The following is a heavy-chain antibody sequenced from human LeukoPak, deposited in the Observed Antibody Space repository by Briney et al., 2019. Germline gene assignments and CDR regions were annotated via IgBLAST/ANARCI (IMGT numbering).Heavy chain of an antibody. D-gene: IGHD5-24*01. CDR1: GFIFSSYS. V-gene: IGHV3-23*01. CDR3: ARDPVEMATTGIYSYYYGMDV. CDR2: ITGSGGNT. J-gene: IGHJ6*02. Sequence: GGSLRLSCAASGFIFSSYSMSWVRQAPGKGLEWVSVITGSGGNTYYADSVKGRFTISRDNAKNSLYLQMNSLRAEDTAVYYCARDPVEMATTGIYSYYYGMDVWGQGTTVTVSS.